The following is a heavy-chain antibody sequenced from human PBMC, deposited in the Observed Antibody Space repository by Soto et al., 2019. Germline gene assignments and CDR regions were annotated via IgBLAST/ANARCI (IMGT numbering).Heavy chain of an antibody. V-gene: IGHV4-30-4*08. CDR1: GGSIRSSSYY. CDR2: IYYSGST. J-gene: IGHJ4*02. Sequence: HSETLSLSCTVSGGSIRSSSYYWGWIQQPPGKGLEWIGYIYYSGSTYYNPSLKSRVTISVDTSKNQFSLKLSSVTAADTAVYYCASRGTTTYCSGGSCYARGFDYWGQGTLVTVS. D-gene: IGHD2-15*01. CDR3: ASRGTTTYCSGGSCYARGFDY.